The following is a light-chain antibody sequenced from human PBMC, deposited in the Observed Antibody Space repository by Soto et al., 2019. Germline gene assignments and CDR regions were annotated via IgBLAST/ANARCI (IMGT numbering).Light chain of an antibody. Sequence: EILLTQSPCTLSLSPGERATLSCRASQSVSSSYLAWYQQKPGQAPRLLIYGASSRATGIPDRFSGSGSGTDLTLTISRLEPEDFAVYYCQQYGSSPPITFGQGTRLEIK. J-gene: IGKJ5*01. CDR3: QQYGSSPPIT. V-gene: IGKV3-20*01. CDR2: GAS. CDR1: QSVSSSY.